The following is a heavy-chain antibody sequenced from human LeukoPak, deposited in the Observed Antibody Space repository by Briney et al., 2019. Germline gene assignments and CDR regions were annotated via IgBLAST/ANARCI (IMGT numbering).Heavy chain of an antibody. Sequence: PGGSLRLSCAASGFTFSSYGMHWVRQAPGKGLEWVAFIRYDGSNKYYADSVKGRFTISRDNSKNTLYLQMNSLRAEDTAVYYCARDSLRYFDWLLSPPDYWGQGTLVTVSS. CDR3: ARDSLRYFDWLLSPPDY. CDR1: GFTFSSYG. J-gene: IGHJ4*02. CDR2: IRYDGSNK. V-gene: IGHV3-30*02. D-gene: IGHD3-9*01.